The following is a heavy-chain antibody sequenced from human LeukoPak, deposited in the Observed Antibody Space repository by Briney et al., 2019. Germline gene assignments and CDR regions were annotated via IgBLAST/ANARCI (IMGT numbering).Heavy chain of an antibody. J-gene: IGHJ3*02. D-gene: IGHD3-10*01. V-gene: IGHV4-59*01. CDR2: IYRSGGT. CDR3: AKNRGNARDAFDI. Sequence: SETLPLTCSVSGGSISSYAWSWIRRPPGKGLEWIGHIYRSGGTNYNPSLKSRLTISVDSSKNQFSLKLSSVTAADTAVYYCAKNRGNARDAFDIWGQGTVVTVSA. CDR1: GGSISSYA.